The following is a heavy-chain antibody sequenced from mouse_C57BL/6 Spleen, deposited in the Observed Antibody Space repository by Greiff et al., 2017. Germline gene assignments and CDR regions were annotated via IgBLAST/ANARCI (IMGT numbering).Heavy chain of an antibody. CDR3: ARRTLDYYGSSSYYFDY. J-gene: IGHJ2*01. CDR1: GYTFTSYW. Sequence: QVQLQQPGAELVRPGTSVKLSCKASGYTFTSYWMHWVKQRPGQGLEWIGVIDPSDSYTNYNQKFKGKATLTVDTSSSTAYMQLSSLTSEDSAVYYCARRTLDYYGSSSYYFDYWGKGTTLSVAS. CDR2: IDPSDSYT. V-gene: IGHV1-59*01. D-gene: IGHD1-1*01.